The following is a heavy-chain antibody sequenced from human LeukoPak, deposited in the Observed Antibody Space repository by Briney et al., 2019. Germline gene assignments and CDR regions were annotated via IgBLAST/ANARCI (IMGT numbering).Heavy chain of an antibody. J-gene: IGHJ5*02. D-gene: IGHD3-10*01. CDR3: ARAPYPPDNGGSGSYPENWFDP. CDR1: GYTFTSYY. Sequence: ASVKVSRKASGYTFTSYYMHWVRQAPGQGLEWMGIINPSGGSTSYAQKFQGRVTMTRDTSTSTVYMELSSLRSEDTAVYYCARAPYPPDNGGSGSYPENWFDPWGQGTLVTVSS. V-gene: IGHV1-46*01. CDR2: INPSGGST.